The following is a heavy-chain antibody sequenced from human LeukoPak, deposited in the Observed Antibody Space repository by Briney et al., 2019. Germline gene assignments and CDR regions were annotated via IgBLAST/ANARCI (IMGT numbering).Heavy chain of an antibody. J-gene: IGHJ3*01. Sequence: GGSLRLSCAASGFTFSDYYMSWIRQAPGKGLEWVSYISSSGSTIYYADSVKGRFTISRDNAKNSLYLQMNSLRAEDTAVYYCARDRAINDYVWGSYRIDAFDVWGQGTMVTVSS. CDR1: GFTFSDYY. V-gene: IGHV3-11*04. CDR2: ISSSGSTI. CDR3: ARDRAINDYVWGSYRIDAFDV. D-gene: IGHD3-16*02.